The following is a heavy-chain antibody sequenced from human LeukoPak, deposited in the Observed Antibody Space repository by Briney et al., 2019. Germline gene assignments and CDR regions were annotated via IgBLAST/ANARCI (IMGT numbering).Heavy chain of an antibody. CDR2: IKPDGSST. V-gene: IGHV3-74*01. J-gene: IGHJ4*02. CDR3: AREVWED. D-gene: IGHD1-26*01. CDR1: GFTFNKYW. Sequence: GGSLRLSCAPSGFTFNKYWMHWVRQVPGKGLVWVSRIKPDGSSTNYADSVKGRFTISRDNAKNTLYLDMNSLRAGDTAMYYCAREVWEDWGQGTLVTVSS.